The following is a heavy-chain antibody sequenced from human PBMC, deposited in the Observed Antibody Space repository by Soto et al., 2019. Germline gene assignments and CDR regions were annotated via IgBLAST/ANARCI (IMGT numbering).Heavy chain of an antibody. CDR1: GSSFSGYY. CDR3: ARTWEDPYYFDY. Sequence: SETLSLTCAVYGSSFSGYYWSWIRQSPGKGLEWIGKINHSGTTNYNPSLKSRVTISLDTSKNQFSLKLISVTAADTAVYFCARTWEDPYYFDYWGQGTLVTVSS. D-gene: IGHD1-26*01. V-gene: IGHV4-34*01. CDR2: INHSGTT. J-gene: IGHJ4*02.